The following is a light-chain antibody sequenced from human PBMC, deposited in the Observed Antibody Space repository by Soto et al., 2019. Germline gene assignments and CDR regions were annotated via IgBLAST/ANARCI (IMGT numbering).Light chain of an antibody. CDR2: DSS. Sequence: EIVLTQSPGTLSLSAWERATLSCMASQSVSSYLAWYQQKPGQAPRLLIYDSSNRATGIPARFSGSGSGTDFTLTISSLEPEDFAVYYCPQRSNWPPAFGGGTKVDIK. J-gene: IGKJ4*01. V-gene: IGKV3-11*01. CDR3: PQRSNWPPA. CDR1: QSVSSY.